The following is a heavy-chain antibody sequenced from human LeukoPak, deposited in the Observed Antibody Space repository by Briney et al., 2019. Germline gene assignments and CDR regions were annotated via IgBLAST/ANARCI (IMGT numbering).Heavy chain of an antibody. D-gene: IGHD3-3*01. V-gene: IGHV4-38-2*01. CDR1: GYSISSGYY. CDR2: IYHSGST. Sequence: SETLSLTCAVSGYSISSGYYWGWIRPPPGKGLEWIGSIYHSGSTYYNPSLKSRVTISVDTSKNQFSLKLSSVTAADTAVYYCARHRNDFWSGHTWYFDLWGRGTLVTVSS. CDR3: ARHRNDFWSGHTWYFDL. J-gene: IGHJ2*01.